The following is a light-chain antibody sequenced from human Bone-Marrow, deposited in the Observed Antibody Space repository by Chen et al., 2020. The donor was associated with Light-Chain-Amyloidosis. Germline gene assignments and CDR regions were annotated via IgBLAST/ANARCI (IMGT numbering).Light chain of an antibody. CDR2: EDD. CDR1: SGSSATSY. J-gene: IGLJ3*02. CDR3: QSYQGSSQGV. Sequence: NFMLTQPHSVSESPGKTVIISCTRSSGSSATSYVQWYQQRPGSSPTTVIYEDDQRPSGVPDRSSGSIDRSSNSASLTISGLKTEDEADYYCQSYQGSSQGVFGGGTKLTVL. V-gene: IGLV6-57*01.